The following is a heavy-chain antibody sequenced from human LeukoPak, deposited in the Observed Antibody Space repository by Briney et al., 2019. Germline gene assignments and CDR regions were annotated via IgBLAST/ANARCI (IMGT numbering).Heavy chain of an antibody. CDR2: MSYDGSIE. Sequence: GGSLRLSCAASGFTFSSYNMHWVRQAPGKGLEWVAVMSYDGSIEYHADSVKGRFTISRDNSKNTLYLQMNSLRPEDTAMYYCAKDLGYSSSWYGAFHIWGQGTMVTVSS. D-gene: IGHD6-13*01. CDR1: GFTFSSYN. V-gene: IGHV3-30*04. CDR3: AKDLGYSSSWYGAFHI. J-gene: IGHJ3*02.